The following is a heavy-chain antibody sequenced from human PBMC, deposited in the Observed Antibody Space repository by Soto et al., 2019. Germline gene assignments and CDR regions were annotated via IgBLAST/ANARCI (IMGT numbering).Heavy chain of an antibody. CDR3: ARDKQRYCISTSCFAGFDY. J-gene: IGHJ4*02. V-gene: IGHV3-33*01. CDR1: GFTFSSYG. Sequence: QVQLVESGGGVVQPGRSLRLSCAASGFTFSSYGMHWVRQAPGKGLEWVAVIWYDGSNKYYADSVKGRFTISRDNSKNTLYLQMNSLRAEDTAVYYCARDKQRYCISTSCFAGFDYWGQGTLVTVSS. D-gene: IGHD2-2*01. CDR2: IWYDGSNK.